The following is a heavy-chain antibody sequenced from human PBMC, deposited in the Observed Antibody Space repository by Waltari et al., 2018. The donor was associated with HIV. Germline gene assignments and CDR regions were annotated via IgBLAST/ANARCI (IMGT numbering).Heavy chain of an antibody. CDR3: ARGPRPSTVTAPGWYFDL. V-gene: IGHV4-34*02. D-gene: IGHD2-21*02. J-gene: IGHJ2*01. CDR1: GGSFTGHY. Sequence: QVDLQQWGTGLLKPSETLSRTCAVYGGSFTGHYWSCIRETPGEGLQWIGEMNDGGKSNYNPTLKSRAVMTIDPSKKQFSLKLKSVTAADTGVYYCARGPRPSTVTAPGWYFDLWGRGTLVTVSS. CDR2: MNDGGKS.